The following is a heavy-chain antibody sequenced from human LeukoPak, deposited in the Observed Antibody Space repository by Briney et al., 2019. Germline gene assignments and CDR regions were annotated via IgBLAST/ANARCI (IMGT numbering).Heavy chain of an antibody. CDR3: ARAVVTATLVFDY. D-gene: IGHD2-21*02. V-gene: IGHV4-39*07. J-gene: IGHJ4*02. Sequence: SETLSLTCTVSGGSISSSSYYWGWIRQPPGKGLEWIGSIYYSGSTYYNPSLRSRVTISVDTSKNQFSLKLSSVTATDTAVYYCARAVVTATLVFDYWGQGTLVTVSS. CDR2: IYYSGST. CDR1: GGSISSSSYY.